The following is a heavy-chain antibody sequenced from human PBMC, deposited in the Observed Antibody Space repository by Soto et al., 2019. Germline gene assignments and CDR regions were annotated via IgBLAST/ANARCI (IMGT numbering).Heavy chain of an antibody. Sequence: GGSLRLSCAASGFTFDDYAMHWVRQAPGKGLEWVSGISWNSGSIGYADSVKGRFTISRDNAKNSLYLQMNSLRAEDTALYYCAKDRYRAARLFDYWGQGNLVTVSS. D-gene: IGHD6-6*01. CDR1: GFTFDDYA. CDR3: AKDRYRAARLFDY. J-gene: IGHJ4*02. CDR2: ISWNSGSI. V-gene: IGHV3-9*01.